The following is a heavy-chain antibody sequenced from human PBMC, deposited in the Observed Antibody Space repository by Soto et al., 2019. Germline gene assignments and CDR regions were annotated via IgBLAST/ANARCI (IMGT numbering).Heavy chain of an antibody. CDR2: VYYSGTT. CDR1: GESVISDDYY. CDR3: ARAVIPALYYGLDV. D-gene: IGHD3-22*01. Sequence: TLSLTWTVSGESVISDDYYWTWIRQTPGKGLEWIGYVYYSGTTFYNASLKSRVPLSVDTSKDQFSLKLTSVTAADTAVYYCARAVIPALYYGLDVWGQGITVTVSS. J-gene: IGHJ6*02. V-gene: IGHV4-30-4*01.